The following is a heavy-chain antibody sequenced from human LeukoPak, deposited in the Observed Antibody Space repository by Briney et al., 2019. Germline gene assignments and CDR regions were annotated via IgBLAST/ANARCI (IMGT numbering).Heavy chain of an antibody. J-gene: IGHJ4*02. CDR2: INPNSGGT. D-gene: IGHD3-3*01. V-gene: IGHV1-2*04. CDR3: ARAGLGSTFWDFDY. Sequence: ASVKVSCKASGYTFTGYYMHWVRQAPGQGLEWMGWINPNSGGTNYAQKFQGWVTMTRDTSISTAYMELSRLRSDDTAVYYCARAGLGSTFWDFDYWGQGTLVTVSS. CDR1: GYTFTGYY.